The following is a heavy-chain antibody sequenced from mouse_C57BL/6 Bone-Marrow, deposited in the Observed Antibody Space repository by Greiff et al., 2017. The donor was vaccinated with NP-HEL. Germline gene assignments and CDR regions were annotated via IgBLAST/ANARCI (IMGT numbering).Heavy chain of an antibody. J-gene: IGHJ2*01. CDR1: GYTFTSYW. Sequence: QVQLKQPGAELVKPGASVKLSCKASGYTFTSYWMHWVKQRPGRGLEWIGRIDPNSGGTKYNEKFKSKATLTVDKPSSTAYMQLSSLTSEDSAVYYCAMDTTVAFDYWGQGTTLTVSS. CDR2: IDPNSGGT. CDR3: AMDTTVAFDY. V-gene: IGHV1-72*01. D-gene: IGHD1-1*01.